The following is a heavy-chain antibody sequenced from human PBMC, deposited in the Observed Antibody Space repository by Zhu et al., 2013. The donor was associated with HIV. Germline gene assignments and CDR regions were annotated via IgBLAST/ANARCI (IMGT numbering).Heavy chain of an antibody. CDR3: ARDLHTEYDFWSGYYEKVGGEFDY. CDR1: GGTFSSYA. CDR2: ISAYNGNT. V-gene: IGHV1-18*01. D-gene: IGHD3-3*01. J-gene: IGHJ4*02. Sequence: QVQLVQSGAEVKKPGSSVKVSCKASGGTFSSYAIRWVRQAPGQGLEWMGWISAYNGNTNYAQKLQGRVTMTTDTSTSTAYMELRSLRSDDTAVYYCARDLHTEYDFWSGYYEKVGGEFDYWGQGTLVTVSS.